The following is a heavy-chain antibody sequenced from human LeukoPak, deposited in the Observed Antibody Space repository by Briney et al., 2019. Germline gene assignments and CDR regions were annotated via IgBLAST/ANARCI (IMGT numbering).Heavy chain of an antibody. D-gene: IGHD6-19*01. J-gene: IGHJ4*02. CDR1: GFIFSSYS. V-gene: IGHV3-48*01. CDR2: ISSSSGTI. CDR3: ARVYSSGWANDY. Sequence: GGSLRLSCAASGFIFSSYSMNWVRQAPGKGLEWVSYISSSSGTIYYADSVKGRFTISRDNAKSSVYLQMNSLRAEDTAVYYCARVYSSGWANDYWGQGTLVTVSS.